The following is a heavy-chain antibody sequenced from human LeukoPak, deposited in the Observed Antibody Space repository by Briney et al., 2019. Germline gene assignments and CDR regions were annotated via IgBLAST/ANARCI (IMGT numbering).Heavy chain of an antibody. V-gene: IGHV3-15*01. D-gene: IGHD6-19*01. Sequence: TGGSLRLSCAASRFTFRNAWMSWVRQAPGKGLEWVGRIKSKTDGGTTDYAAPVKGRFTISRDDSKNTLYLQMNSLKTEDTAVYYCATDRSGWYDYWGQGTLVTVSS. CDR1: RFTFRNAW. CDR2: IKSKTDGGTT. J-gene: IGHJ4*02. CDR3: ATDRSGWYDY.